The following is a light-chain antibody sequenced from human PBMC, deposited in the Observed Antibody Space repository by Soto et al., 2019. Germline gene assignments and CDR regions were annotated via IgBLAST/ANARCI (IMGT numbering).Light chain of an antibody. J-gene: IGKJ3*01. Sequence: EIVMTQSPATLSVSPGERATLSCRASQSVRSNLAWYQQKPGQAPRLLIYGASTRATGIPARFSGSGSGTEFTLTISSLQSEDFAVYYCQKYNSAPFTFGPGTKVDIK. CDR2: GAS. CDR3: QKYNSAPFT. V-gene: IGKV3-15*01. CDR1: QSVRSN.